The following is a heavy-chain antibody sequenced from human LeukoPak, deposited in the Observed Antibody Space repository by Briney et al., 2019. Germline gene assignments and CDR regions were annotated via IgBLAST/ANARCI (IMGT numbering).Heavy chain of an antibody. V-gene: IGHV3-30*18. D-gene: IGHD5-18*01. J-gene: IGHJ4*02. CDR2: ISIDVSEI. Sequence: SPSPSCALSGLTLSSFGIHCVRHGPDRGLGWLASISIDVSEIYYGDSVKGRFTISRDNSKNTLFLQMKSLRADDTGVYLCAKDREGRGYNYGRYFDYWGQGTLVTVSS. CDR1: GLTLSSFG. CDR3: AKDREGRGYNYGRYFDY.